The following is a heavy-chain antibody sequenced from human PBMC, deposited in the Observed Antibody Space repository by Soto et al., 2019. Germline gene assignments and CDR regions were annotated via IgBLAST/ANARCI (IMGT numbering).Heavy chain of an antibody. CDR3: ATSYGSGYRAFDY. Sequence: GASVKVSCKASGDTFSFYTINWVRQAPGLGLEWVGRINPILSMSNYAQKFQGRATMTADKSTSTAYMELRSLRFEDTAIYYCATSYGSGYRAFDYWGQGALVTVSS. J-gene: IGHJ4*02. D-gene: IGHD3-10*01. V-gene: IGHV1-69*02. CDR2: INPILSMS. CDR1: GDTFSFYT.